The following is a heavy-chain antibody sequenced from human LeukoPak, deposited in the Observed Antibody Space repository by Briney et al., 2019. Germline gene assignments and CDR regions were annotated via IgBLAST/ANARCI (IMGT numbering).Heavy chain of an antibody. CDR3: ARVNSGSYYAFDI. CDR1: GGSISSSSHY. V-gene: IGHV4-30-4*08. D-gene: IGHD1-26*01. CDR2: IYYSGST. J-gene: IGHJ3*02. Sequence: SETLSLTCSVFGGSISSSSHYWGWIRQPPGKGLEWTGYIYYSGSTYYNPSLKSRVTTSVDTSKNQFSLKLSSVTAADTAVYYCARVNSGSYYAFDIWGQGTMVTVSS.